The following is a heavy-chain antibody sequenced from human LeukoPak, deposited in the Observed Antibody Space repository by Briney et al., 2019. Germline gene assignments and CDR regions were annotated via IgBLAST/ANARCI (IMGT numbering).Heavy chain of an antibody. CDR3: ARDAVVVVAASGPGYYFDY. D-gene: IGHD2-15*01. V-gene: IGHV3-21*01. Sequence: GGSLRLSSAASGFTFSGYNMNWVRQAPGKGLEWVSSISSSSYIYYADSVKGRFTISRDNAKNSLYLQMNSLRAEDTAVYYCARDAVVVVAASGPGYYFDYWGQGTLVTVSS. CDR1: GFTFSGYN. CDR2: ISSSSYI. J-gene: IGHJ4*02.